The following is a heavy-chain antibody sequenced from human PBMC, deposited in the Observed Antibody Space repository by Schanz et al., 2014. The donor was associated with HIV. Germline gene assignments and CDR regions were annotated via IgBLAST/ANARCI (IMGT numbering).Heavy chain of an antibody. CDR3: ARKGGDGYERLDV. J-gene: IGHJ6*02. Sequence: QVHLVQSGAGVKTPGTSVKVSCKASGGTFSSFAISWVRQAPGQGLEWMGGIIPMFGTANYAQKFQGRVTIIADESTTTAYMELSSLRSEDTAVYYCARKGGDGYERLDVWGQGTTVTVSS. D-gene: IGHD2-21*01. CDR2: IIPMFGTA. V-gene: IGHV1-69*01. CDR1: GGTFSSFA.